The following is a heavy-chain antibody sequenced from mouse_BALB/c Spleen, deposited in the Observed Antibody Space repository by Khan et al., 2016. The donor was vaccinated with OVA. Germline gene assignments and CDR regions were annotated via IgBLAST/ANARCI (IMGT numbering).Heavy chain of an antibody. CDR1: GYSITSDFA. J-gene: IGHJ4*01. Sequence: EVQLQESGPGLVRPSQSLSLTCTVTGYSITSDFAWNWIRQFPGNKLEWMGYISSTGSTSYSPSLRSRISITRDKSKNQFFLHLNSLTAEDTATYYCTRSLYYSDSYAMDYWGQGTSVTVSS. CDR2: ISSTGST. V-gene: IGHV3-2*02. D-gene: IGHD2-13*01. CDR3: TRSLYYSDSYAMDY.